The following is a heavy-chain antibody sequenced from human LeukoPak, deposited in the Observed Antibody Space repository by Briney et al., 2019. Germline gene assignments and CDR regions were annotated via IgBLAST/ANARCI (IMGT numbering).Heavy chain of an antibody. D-gene: IGHD1-26*01. J-gene: IGHJ4*02. CDR1: VGSISSYY. CDR2: IYCSGST. V-gene: IGHV4-59*01. Sequence: PSETLSLTCLVSVGSISSYYCGWIRQPPGKGLEWIGYIYCSGSTNYNPSLKSRVTISVDTSKNQFSLKLSSVTAADTAVYYCAKDGGQWDLRGDFDYWGQGTLVTVSS. CDR3: AKDGGQWDLRGDFDY.